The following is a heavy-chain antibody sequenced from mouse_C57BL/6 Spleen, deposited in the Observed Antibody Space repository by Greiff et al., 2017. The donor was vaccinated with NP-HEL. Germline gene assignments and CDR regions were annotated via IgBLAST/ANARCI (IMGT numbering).Heavy chain of an antibody. D-gene: IGHD1-1*01. CDR3: ARRGLTTGYFDY. CDR2: ISNGGGST. V-gene: IGHV5-12*01. J-gene: IGHJ2*01. Sequence: DVMLVESGGGLVQPGGSLKLSCAASGFTFSDYYMYWVRQTPEKRLEWVAYISNGGGSTYYPDTVKGRFTISRDNAKNTLYLQMSRLKSEDTAMYYCARRGLTTGYFDYWGQGTTLTVSS. CDR1: GFTFSDYY.